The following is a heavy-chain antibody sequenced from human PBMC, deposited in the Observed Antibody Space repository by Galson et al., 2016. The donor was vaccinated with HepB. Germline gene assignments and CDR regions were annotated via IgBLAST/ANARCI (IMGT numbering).Heavy chain of an antibody. CDR2: IYHSGST. CDR1: GGSISSSTW. Sequence: SETLSLTCAVSGGSISSSTWWSWVRQPPGKGLEWIGNIYHSGSTNYNPSLKSRVTISVDKSKDQFSLKLNSVTAADTAVYYCASLATFLFDSSGHSPFDYWGRGTLVTVSS. CDR3: ASLATFLFDSSGHSPFDY. V-gene: IGHV4-4*02. J-gene: IGHJ4*02. D-gene: IGHD3-22*01.